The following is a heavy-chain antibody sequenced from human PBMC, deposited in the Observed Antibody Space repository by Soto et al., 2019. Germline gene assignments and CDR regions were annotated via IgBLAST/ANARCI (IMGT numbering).Heavy chain of an antibody. CDR2: ISYDGSDK. J-gene: IGHJ6*02. CDR3: ARRAWDSYYAIDV. V-gene: IGHV3-30*09. D-gene: IGHD3-22*01. CDR1: GFKYTDFA. Sequence: VQLVESGGGEVQPGRSLRLSCAASGFKYTDFALHWVRQAPGKGLEWVAIISYDGSDKSYADSVKGRFVISRDNPKNTVYLEMNSLRPEETAVYFCARRAWDSYYAIDVWGQGTTVTVFS.